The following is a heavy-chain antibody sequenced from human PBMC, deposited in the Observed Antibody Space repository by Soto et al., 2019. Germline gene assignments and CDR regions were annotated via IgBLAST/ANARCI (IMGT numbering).Heavy chain of an antibody. D-gene: IGHD5-18*01. CDR2: TSSDGSKK. CDR1: GFTFSSSG. Sequence: QVQLVESGGGVVQPGRSLRLSCAASGFTFSSSGMHWVRQAQGKGLEWVSVTSSDGSKKYYADSVKGLFTIPRDNSKNTLYLQMNSLRAEDTAVYYCAKTPDTAMGHVDYWGQGTLVTVSS. J-gene: IGHJ4*02. CDR3: AKTPDTAMGHVDY. V-gene: IGHV3-30*18.